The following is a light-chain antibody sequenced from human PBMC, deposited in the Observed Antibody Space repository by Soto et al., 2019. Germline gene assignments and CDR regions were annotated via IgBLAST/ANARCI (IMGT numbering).Light chain of an antibody. Sequence: EIVLAQSPATLSLSPGERATLSCRASQSVRSYLAWYQQKPGQAPRLLISGASSGATGIPDRFSGSGSATDFTLTISRLEPEDFALYYCQQYGSSPITFGQGTRLEIK. V-gene: IGKV3-20*01. J-gene: IGKJ5*01. CDR3: QQYGSSPIT. CDR2: GAS. CDR1: QSVRSY.